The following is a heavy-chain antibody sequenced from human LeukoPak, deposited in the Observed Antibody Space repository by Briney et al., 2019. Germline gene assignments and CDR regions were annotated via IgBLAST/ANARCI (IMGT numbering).Heavy chain of an antibody. V-gene: IGHV1-2*02. D-gene: IGHD4-11*01. Sequence: GASVKVSCKASGYTFTGYYMHWVRQAPGQGLEWMGWINPNSGGTNYAQKFQGRVTMTRDTSISTAYMEPSRLRSDDTAVYYCAREVTVTTESGWFDPWGQGTLVTVSS. J-gene: IGHJ5*02. CDR3: AREVTVTTESGWFDP. CDR2: INPNSGGT. CDR1: GYTFTGYY.